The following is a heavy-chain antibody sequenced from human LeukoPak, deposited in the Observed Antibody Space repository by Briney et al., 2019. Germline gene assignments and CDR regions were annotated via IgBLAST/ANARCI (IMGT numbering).Heavy chain of an antibody. V-gene: IGHV3-23*01. CDR3: AKLLAVTNSYYFNY. CDR1: GFTFSSYA. CDR2: ISGSGGST. Sequence: GGSLRLSCAASGFTFSSYAMSWVRQAPGKGLEWISAISGSGGSTYYADSVKGRFTISRDNSKNTLYLQMNSLRAEDTAVYYCAKLLAVTNSYYFNYWGQGTLVTVSS. J-gene: IGHJ4*02. D-gene: IGHD6-19*01.